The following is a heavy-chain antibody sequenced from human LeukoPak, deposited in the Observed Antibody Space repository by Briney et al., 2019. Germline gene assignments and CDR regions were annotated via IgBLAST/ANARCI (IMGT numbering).Heavy chain of an antibody. CDR2: IYHSGST. J-gene: IGHJ3*02. CDR1: GGSISSGGYS. D-gene: IGHD1-26*01. Sequence: SGTLSLTCAVSGGSISSGGYSWSWIRQPPGKGLEWIGYIYHSGSTYYNPSLKSRVTISVDRSKNQFSLKLSSVTAEDTAVYYCARVRGSYGRDAFDIWGQGTMVTVSS. V-gene: IGHV4-30-2*01. CDR3: ARVRGSYGRDAFDI.